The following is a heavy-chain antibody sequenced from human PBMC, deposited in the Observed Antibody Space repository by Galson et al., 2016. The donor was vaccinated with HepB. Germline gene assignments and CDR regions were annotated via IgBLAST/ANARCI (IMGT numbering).Heavy chain of an antibody. CDR3: ARDRRNDYFGVVSGTYYYYGMDV. V-gene: IGHV4-31*03. J-gene: IGHJ6*02. D-gene: IGHD3-3*01. Sequence: TLSLTCTLSGGSVSSRSYCWTWIRQQPGKGLEWIGYSYSNGDTSYNPSLQSRATISVDTSNDRFSLRLISATAADTAVYFCARDRRNDYFGVVSGTYYYYGMDVGGPGTTVTVS. CDR2: SYSNGDT. CDR1: GGSVSSRSYC.